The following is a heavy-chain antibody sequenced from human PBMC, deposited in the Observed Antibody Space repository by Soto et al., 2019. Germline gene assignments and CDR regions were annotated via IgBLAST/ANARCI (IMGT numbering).Heavy chain of an antibody. V-gene: IGHV3-53*01. CDR2: IYSGGST. Sequence: PGGSLRLSCAASGFTVSSNYMSWVRQAPGKGLEWVSVIYSGGSTYYADSVKGRFTISRDNSKNTLYLQMNSLRAEDTAAYYCARIADSSSYYYYYGMDVWGQGTTVTVSS. D-gene: IGHD6-6*01. CDR3: ARIADSSSYYYYYGMDV. J-gene: IGHJ6*02. CDR1: GFTVSSNY.